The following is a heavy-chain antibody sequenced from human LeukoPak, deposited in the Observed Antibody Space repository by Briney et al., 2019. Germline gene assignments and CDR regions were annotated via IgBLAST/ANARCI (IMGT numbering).Heavy chain of an antibody. D-gene: IGHD2-15*01. V-gene: IGHV1-18*01. CDR2: ISVYNGNT. CDR1: GYTFTSYG. J-gene: IGHJ4*02. Sequence: ASVKVSCKASGYTFTSYGISWVRQAPGQGLEWMGWISVYNGNTNYAQKFQGRITMTTDTSTSTAYMELSRLRSDDTAVYYCARVPDGGSPYYFDYWGQGTLVTVSS. CDR3: ARVPDGGSPYYFDY.